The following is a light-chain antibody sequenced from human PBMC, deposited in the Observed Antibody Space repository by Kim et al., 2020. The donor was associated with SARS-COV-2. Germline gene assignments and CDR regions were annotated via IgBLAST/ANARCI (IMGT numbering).Light chain of an antibody. CDR1: SSDVGGYNY. V-gene: IGLV2-14*03. CDR3: SSYTSSSTPYV. Sequence: QLFNISCTRTSSDVGGYNYVSCYQQHPGKAPKLMIYDVSNRPSGVSNRFSGSKSGNTASLTISGLQAEDEADYYCSSYTSSSTPYVFGTGTKVTVL. J-gene: IGLJ1*01. CDR2: DVS.